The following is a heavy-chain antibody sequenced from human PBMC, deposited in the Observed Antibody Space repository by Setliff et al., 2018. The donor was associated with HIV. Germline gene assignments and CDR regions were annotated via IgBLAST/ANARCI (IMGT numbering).Heavy chain of an antibody. D-gene: IGHD7-27*01. J-gene: IGHJ6*03. CDR3: TRGADYLGIPSYYYYYMDV. CDR1: GGTFSSYA. CDR2: IIPIYGTA. Sequence: SVKVSCKASGGTFSSYAISWVRQVPGQGLEAVGGIIPIYGTANYAQKFLGRLTITADESRATAYMELLSLRSEDTAVYYCTRGADYLGIPSYYYYYMDVWGKGATVTVSS. V-gene: IGHV1-69*13.